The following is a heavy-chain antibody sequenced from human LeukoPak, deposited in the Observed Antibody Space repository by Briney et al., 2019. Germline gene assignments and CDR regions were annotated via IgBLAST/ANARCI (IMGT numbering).Heavy chain of an antibody. CDR2: INPNSGDS. CDR1: GYTFTGYY. CDR3: ATDALYDSSGYSNFDY. J-gene: IGHJ4*02. D-gene: IGHD3-22*01. Sequence: GASVKVSCKASGYTFTGYYMHWVRQAPGQGLEWMGWINPNSGDSNYAQKFQGRVTMTSDTSISTAYMELSSLRSEDTAVYYCATDALYDSSGYSNFDYWGQGTLVTVSS. V-gene: IGHV1-2*02.